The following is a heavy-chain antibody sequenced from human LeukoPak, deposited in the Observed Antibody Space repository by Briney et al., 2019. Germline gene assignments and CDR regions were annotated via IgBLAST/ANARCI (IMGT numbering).Heavy chain of an antibody. CDR1: GFTVSSNY. V-gene: IGHV3-53*01. CDR2: IYSGGST. CDR3: ASPGDYDTYYYGMDV. J-gene: IGHJ6*02. D-gene: IGHD3-22*01. Sequence: PGGSLRLSCAASGFTVSSNYMSWVRQAPGKGLEWVSVIYSGGSTYYADSVKGRFTISGDNSKNTLYLQMNSLRAEDTAVYYCASPGDYDTYYYGMDVWGQGTTVTVSS.